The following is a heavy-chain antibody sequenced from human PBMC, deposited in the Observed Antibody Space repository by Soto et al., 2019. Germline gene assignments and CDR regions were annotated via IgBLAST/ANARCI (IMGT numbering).Heavy chain of an antibody. V-gene: IGHV3-30*18. Sequence: QVQLVESGGGVVQPGRSLRLSCAASGFTFSSYGMHWVRQAPGKGLEWVAVISYDGSNTYYADSVKGRFTISRDNSKTTLYLQMNSLRDEDTAVYYCAKELRSYEDDYWGQGTLVTVSS. D-gene: IGHD3-3*01. J-gene: IGHJ4*02. CDR2: ISYDGSNT. CDR3: AKELRSYEDDY. CDR1: GFTFSSYG.